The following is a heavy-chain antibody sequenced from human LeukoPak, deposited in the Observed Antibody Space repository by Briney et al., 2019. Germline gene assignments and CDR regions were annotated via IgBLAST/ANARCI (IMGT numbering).Heavy chain of an antibody. V-gene: IGHV1-18*01. CDR2: ISAYNGNT. D-gene: IGHD1-26*01. CDR1: GYTFTSYG. J-gene: IGHJ4*02. Sequence: ASVKVSCKASGYTFTSYGISWVRQAPGQGLEWMGWISAYNGNTNYAQKLQGRVTMTTDTSTSTAYMELRSLRSDDTAVYYCARDLYSGSYVAPEGFDYWGQGTLVTVSS. CDR3: ARDLYSGSYVAPEGFDY.